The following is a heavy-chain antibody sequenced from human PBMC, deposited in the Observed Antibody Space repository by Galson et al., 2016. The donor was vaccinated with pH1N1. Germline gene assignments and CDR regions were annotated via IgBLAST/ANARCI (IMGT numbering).Heavy chain of an antibody. CDR3: ARETPSPSPTVLRYFDWSRGLSAFDM. D-gene: IGHD3-9*01. J-gene: IGHJ3*02. V-gene: IGHV7-4-1*02. CDR2: INTKTGNP. CDR1: GFTFSNHG. Sequence: SCKASGFTFSNHGINWVRQAPGQGLEWMGWINTKTGNPTYAQGFTGRFVFSLDTSVNTAYLQINSLKHDDTAVYYCARETPSPSPTVLRYFDWSRGLSAFDMWGRGTLVTVSS.